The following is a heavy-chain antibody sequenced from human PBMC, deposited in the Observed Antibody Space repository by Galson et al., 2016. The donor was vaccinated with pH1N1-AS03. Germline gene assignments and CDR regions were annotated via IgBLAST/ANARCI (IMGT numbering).Heavy chain of an antibody. J-gene: IGHJ4*02. Sequence: QSGAEVKKPGESLKISCKASGYDFINYWIGWVRQMPGKGLEWMGVIDPRDSDAKYSSSFQGQVTISADKSITTAHLQWGSLKASDTGMYFPFDLWGQGTLVTVSS. CDR2: IDPRDSDA. CDR1: GYDFINYW. V-gene: IGHV5-51*01. CDR3: FDL.